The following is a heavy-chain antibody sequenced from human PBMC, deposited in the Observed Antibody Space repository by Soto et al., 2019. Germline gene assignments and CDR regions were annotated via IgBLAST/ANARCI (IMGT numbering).Heavy chain of an antibody. V-gene: IGHV1-18*04. CDR1: ANTFTYYG. CDR3: TATGGHYFGLDV. J-gene: IGHJ6*02. D-gene: IGHD2-8*02. Sequence: QAQLVQSGSEVKRPGASVKVSCKSSANTFTYYGINWVRQTPGQGLEWLGWISGYNAKTRDAPKFQDRVNMTADTTKTTAFLEVRSLTSDDSGTYFCTATGGHYFGLDVWGQGTTVTVSS. CDR2: ISGYNAKT.